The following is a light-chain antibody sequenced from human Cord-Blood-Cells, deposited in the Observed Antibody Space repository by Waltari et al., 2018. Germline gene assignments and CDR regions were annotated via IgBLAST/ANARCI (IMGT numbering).Light chain of an antibody. J-gene: IGKJ1*01. CDR3: QQYNSYPWT. CDR2: DAS. V-gene: IGKV1-5*01. Sequence: DVEITQSLSTWSSSVENRDTITCRSSQSISSWLAWYQQKPGKAPKLLIYDASSLESGVPSRFSGTGSGTEFTLTISSLQPDDFATYYCQQYNSYPWTFGQGTKVEIK. CDR1: QSISSW.